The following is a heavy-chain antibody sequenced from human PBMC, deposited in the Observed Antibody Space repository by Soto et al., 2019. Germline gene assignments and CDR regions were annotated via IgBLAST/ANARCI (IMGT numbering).Heavy chain of an antibody. CDR1: GGTFSSYT. J-gene: IGHJ4*02. Sequence: QVQLVQSGAEVKKPGSSVKVSCKASGGTFSSYTISWVRQAPGQGLEWMGRIIPILGIANYAQKFQGRVTITADKSTSTAYMELSSLRSEDTAVYYCARKTHDSLTGYDNDYWGQGTLVTVSS. CDR3: ARKTHDSLTGYDNDY. CDR2: IIPILGIA. D-gene: IGHD3-9*01. V-gene: IGHV1-69*02.